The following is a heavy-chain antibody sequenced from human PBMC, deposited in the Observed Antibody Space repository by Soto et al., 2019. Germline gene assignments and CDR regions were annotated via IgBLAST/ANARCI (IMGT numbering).Heavy chain of an antibody. CDR3: ARAQWYPPSGYYGMDV. J-gene: IGHJ6*02. V-gene: IGHV1-69*02. CDR1: GGTFSSYT. CDR2: IIPILGIA. Sequence: QVQLVQSGAEVKKPGSSVKVSCKASGGTFSSYTISWVRQAPGQGLEWMGRIIPILGIANYAQKLQGRVTITADKSTSTAYMELSSLRSEDTAVYYCARAQWYPPSGYYGMDVWGQGTTVTVSS. D-gene: IGHD2-2*01.